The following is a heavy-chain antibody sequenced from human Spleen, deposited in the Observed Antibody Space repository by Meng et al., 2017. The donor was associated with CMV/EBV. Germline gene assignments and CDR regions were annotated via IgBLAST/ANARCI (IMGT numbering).Heavy chain of an antibody. J-gene: IGHJ6*02. D-gene: IGHD3-3*01. CDR3: AKIFPSDYYRYSMDV. Sequence: SETLSLTCTVSGGSIRTTSYYWGWIRQPPGKRLEWIGSVYYSGSTHSGNTYYNPSLKSRVTISVDMSRNQLTLRLTSVTAADTAVYYCAKIFPSDYYRYSMDVWGQGTTVTVSS. V-gene: IGHV4-39*06. CDR2: VYYSGST. CDR1: GGSIRTTSYY.